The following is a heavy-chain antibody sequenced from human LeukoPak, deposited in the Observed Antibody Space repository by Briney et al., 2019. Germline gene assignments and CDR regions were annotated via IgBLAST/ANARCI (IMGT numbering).Heavy chain of an antibody. CDR1: GFTFSSYW. CDR3: ARRGAYYDSSGYYD. Sequence: GGSLRLSCAASGFTFSSYWMSWVRQAPGKGLEWVANIKQDGSEKYYVDSVKGRFTISRDNAKNSLYLQMNSLRAEDTAVYYCARRGAYYDSSGYYDWGQGTLVTVSS. V-gene: IGHV3-7*01. D-gene: IGHD3-22*01. CDR2: IKQDGSEK. J-gene: IGHJ4*02.